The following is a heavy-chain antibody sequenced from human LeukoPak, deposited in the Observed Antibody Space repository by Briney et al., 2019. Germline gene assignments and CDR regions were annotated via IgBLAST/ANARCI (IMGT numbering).Heavy chain of an antibody. CDR2: IYYSGST. CDR1: GGSISSYY. Sequence: SETLSLTCTVPGGSISSYYWSWIRQPPGKGLGWIGYIYYSGSTNYNPSLKSRVTISVDTSKNQFSLKLSSVTAADTAVYYCARYSSGWYAYYFDYWGQGTLVTVSS. D-gene: IGHD6-19*01. V-gene: IGHV4-59*01. J-gene: IGHJ4*02. CDR3: ARYSSGWYAYYFDY.